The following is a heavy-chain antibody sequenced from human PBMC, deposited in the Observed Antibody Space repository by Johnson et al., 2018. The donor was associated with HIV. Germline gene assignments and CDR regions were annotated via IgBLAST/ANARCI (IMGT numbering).Heavy chain of an antibody. D-gene: IGHD5-18*01. CDR2: ISYDGSNK. CDR3: ARAYSYGVFDI. J-gene: IGHJ3*02. Sequence: VQLVESGGGVVQPGRSLRLSCAASGFTFSSYAMHWVRQAPGKGLEWVAVISYDGSNKYYADSVKGRFTISRDNSKNTLYLQMNSLRAEDTALYYCARAYSYGVFDIWGQGTMVTVSS. CDR1: GFTFSSYA. V-gene: IGHV3-30*14.